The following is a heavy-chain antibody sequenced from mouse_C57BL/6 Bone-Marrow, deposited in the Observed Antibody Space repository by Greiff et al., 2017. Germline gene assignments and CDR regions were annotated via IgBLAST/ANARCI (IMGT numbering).Heavy chain of an antibody. CDR2: IHPNSGST. J-gene: IGHJ2*01. CDR1: GYTFTSYW. D-gene: IGHD2-2*01. CDR3: ARESMVTY. V-gene: IGHV1-64*01. Sequence: VQLQQSGAELVKPGASVKLSCKASGYTFTSYWMHWVKQRPGQGLEWIGMIHPNSGSTNYNEKFKSKATLTVDKSSSKAYMQLSSLTSEDSAVYYCARESMVTYWGQGTTLTVSS.